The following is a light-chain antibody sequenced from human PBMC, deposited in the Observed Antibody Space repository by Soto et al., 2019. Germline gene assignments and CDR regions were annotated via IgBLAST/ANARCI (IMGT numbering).Light chain of an antibody. V-gene: IGKV1-39*01. CDR2: AAS. J-gene: IGKJ5*01. CDR1: QTISSW. Sequence: DIQMTQSPPTLSASVGDRVTITRRASQTISSWLAWYQQTPGKDPKLLIYAASSLQSGVPSRFSVSGSGTNSPLTISSLQHEDSATDDCQQSYSTITFGQGTRLEIK. CDR3: QQSYSTIT.